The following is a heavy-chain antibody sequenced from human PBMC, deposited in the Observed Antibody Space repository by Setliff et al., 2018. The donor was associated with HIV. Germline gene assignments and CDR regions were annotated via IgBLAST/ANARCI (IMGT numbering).Heavy chain of an antibody. J-gene: IGHJ6*03. V-gene: IGHV3-21*06. CDR1: GFTFSSYT. CDR3: ARDGSDFDPYFYYYMDV. Sequence: GESLKISCAASGFTFSSYTMNWVRLAPGKGLEWVASISKSGSQTYYGDSVKGRFTVSRDNAKNLLYLQMNKMRVAGSSVYSCARDGSDFDPYFYYYMDVWGKGTTVTVSS. CDR2: ISKSGSQT. D-gene: IGHD2-21*02.